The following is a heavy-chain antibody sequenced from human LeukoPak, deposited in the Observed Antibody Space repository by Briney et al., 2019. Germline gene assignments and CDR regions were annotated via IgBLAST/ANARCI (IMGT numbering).Heavy chain of an antibody. Sequence: GESLKISCKASGYSFTNYWIAWVRQMPGKGLEWMGIIYPADSDTRYSPSFRGQVTFSADKSISTAYLQWSGLKASDAAMYYCATPPLYCSSTSCSHFYFDYWGQGTLVTVSS. CDR2: IYPADSDT. D-gene: IGHD2-2*01. J-gene: IGHJ4*02. CDR3: ATPPLYCSSTSCSHFYFDY. CDR1: GYSFTNYW. V-gene: IGHV5-51*01.